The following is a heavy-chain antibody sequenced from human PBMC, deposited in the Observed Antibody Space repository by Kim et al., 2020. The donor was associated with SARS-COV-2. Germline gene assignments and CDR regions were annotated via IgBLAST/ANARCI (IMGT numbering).Heavy chain of an antibody. CDR3: AKDKSFCMITFGGESGGMDV. V-gene: IGHV3-30*02. J-gene: IGHJ6*02. D-gene: IGHD3-16*01. Sequence: GRFTISRDSCKNTLYLQMNSLRPEDTAVYFCAKDKSFCMITFGGESGGMDVWGQGTTVTVSS.